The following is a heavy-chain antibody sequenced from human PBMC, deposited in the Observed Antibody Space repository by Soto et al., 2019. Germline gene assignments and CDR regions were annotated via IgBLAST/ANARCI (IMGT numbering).Heavy chain of an antibody. J-gene: IGHJ5*02. CDR2: ISAYNGNT. CDR3: ARVRGYSSSWYGGIAVAGLNWFDP. D-gene: IGHD6-13*01. Sequence: ASVKVSCKASGYTFTSYGISWVRQAPGQGLEWMGWISAYNGNTNYAQKLQGRVTMTTDTSTSTAYMELRSLRSDDTAVYYCARVRGYSSSWYGGIAVAGLNWFDPRGQGTLVTVSS. V-gene: IGHV1-18*01. CDR1: GYTFTSYG.